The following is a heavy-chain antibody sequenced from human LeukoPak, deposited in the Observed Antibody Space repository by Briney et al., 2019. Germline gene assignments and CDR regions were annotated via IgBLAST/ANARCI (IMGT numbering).Heavy chain of an antibody. CDR2: IYSGGST. CDR3: ARSTYDFWSGYYYYYYMDV. J-gene: IGHJ6*03. Sequence: GGSLRLSCAASGFTVSSNYMSWVRQAPGKGLEWVSVIYSGGSTYYADSVKGRFTISRDNSKNTLYLRMNSLRAEDTAVYYCARSTYDFWSGYYYYYYMDVWGKGTTVTVSS. D-gene: IGHD3-3*01. CDR1: GFTVSSNY. V-gene: IGHV3-53*01.